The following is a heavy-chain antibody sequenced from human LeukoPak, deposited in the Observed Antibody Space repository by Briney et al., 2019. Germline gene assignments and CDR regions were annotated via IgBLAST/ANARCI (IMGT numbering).Heavy chain of an antibody. CDR2: IYPGDSDT. J-gene: IGHJ4*02. CDR3: ARRYSYGNYVDY. V-gene: IGHV5-51*01. Sequence: GESLKISCKGSGYSFNSHWVAWVRQMPGKGLEWMGIIYPGDSDTRYGPSFQGQVTISADKSISTAYLQWSSLKDSDTAIYYCARRYSYGNYVDYWGQGTLVTVSS. D-gene: IGHD5-18*01. CDR1: GYSFNSHW.